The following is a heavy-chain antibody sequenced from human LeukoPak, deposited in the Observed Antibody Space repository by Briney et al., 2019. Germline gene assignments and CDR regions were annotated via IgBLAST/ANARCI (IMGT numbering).Heavy chain of an antibody. CDR3: ATPGSIAVPAVYLQH. V-gene: IGHV1-24*01. D-gene: IGHD6-19*01. CDR1: GYTLTELS. CDR2: FDPEDGET. Sequence: ASVKVSCKVSGYTLTELSMHWVRQAPGKGLEWMGGFDPEDGETIYAQKFQGRVTMTEDTSTDTAYLELSSLRSEDTAVYYCATPGSIAVPAVYLQHWGQGTLVTVSS. J-gene: IGHJ1*01.